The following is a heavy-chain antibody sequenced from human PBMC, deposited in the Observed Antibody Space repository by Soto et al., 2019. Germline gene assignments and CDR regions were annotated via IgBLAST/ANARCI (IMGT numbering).Heavy chain of an antibody. D-gene: IGHD3-22*01. CDR3: ARDFGGYYYGAFDY. J-gene: IGHJ4*02. CDR1: GFTFSSYG. CDR2: IWYDGSNK. V-gene: IGHV3-33*01. Sequence: GGSLRLSCAASGFTFSSYGMHWVRQAPGKGLEWVAVIWYDGSNKYYADSVKGRFTISRDNSKNTLYLQMNSLRAEDTAVYYCARDFGGYYYGAFDYWGQGTLVTVSS.